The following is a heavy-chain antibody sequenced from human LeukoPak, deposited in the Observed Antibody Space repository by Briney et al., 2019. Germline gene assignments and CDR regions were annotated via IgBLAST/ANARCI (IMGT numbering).Heavy chain of an antibody. D-gene: IGHD5-12*01. J-gene: IGHJ4*02. CDR2: ISGYNGNT. CDR3: AREFSGYDWGHFDY. V-gene: IGHV1-18*04. Sequence: ASVKVSCKASGYTVTSYGISWVRQAPGQGLEWMGWISGYNGNTNYAQKLQGRVTMTTDTSTSTAYMELKSLRSDDTAVYYCAREFSGYDWGHFDYWGQGTLVAVSS. CDR1: GYTVTSYG.